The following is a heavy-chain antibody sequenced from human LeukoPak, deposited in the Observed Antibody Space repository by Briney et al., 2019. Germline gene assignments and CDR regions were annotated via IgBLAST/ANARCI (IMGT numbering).Heavy chain of an antibody. V-gene: IGHV1-18*01. CDR2: ISAYNGNT. D-gene: IGHD5-12*01. Sequence: ASVQVSCKASGYTFTSYGISWVRQAPGQGLEWMGWISAYNGNTNYAQKLQGRVTMTTDTSTSTAYMDLRSLRSDDTAVYYCARDRPGYSGYDSGYWGQGTLVTVSS. J-gene: IGHJ4*02. CDR1: GYTFTSYG. CDR3: ARDRPGYSGYDSGY.